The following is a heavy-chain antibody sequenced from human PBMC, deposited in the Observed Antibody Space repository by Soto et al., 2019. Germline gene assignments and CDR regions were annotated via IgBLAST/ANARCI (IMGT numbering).Heavy chain of an antibody. CDR1: GLTFSHYT. CDR2: IGSSITTI. J-gene: IGHJ4*02. Sequence: EVQLVESGGGLVQPGGSLRLSCAASGLTFSHYTMTWVRQAPGKGLEWVSYIGSSITTIYYADSVKGRFTISRDNAKNSLYLQMNSLRDEDTAGYYCARGVRDHSGTYYVLDYWGPGTLVTVSS. V-gene: IGHV3-48*02. D-gene: IGHD1-26*01. CDR3: ARGVRDHSGTYYVLDY.